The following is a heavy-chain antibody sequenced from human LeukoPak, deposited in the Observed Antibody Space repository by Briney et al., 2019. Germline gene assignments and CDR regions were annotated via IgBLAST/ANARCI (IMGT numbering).Heavy chain of an antibody. Sequence: SETLSLTCAVSGGSISSSSYYWGWIRQPPGKGLEWIGSIYYSGSTHYNPSLKSRVTISVDTSKNQFSLKLSSVTAADTAVYYCARPDMITFGGVIIRWGQGTLVTVSS. D-gene: IGHD3-16*02. J-gene: IGHJ4*02. CDR2: IYYSGST. CDR1: GGSISSSSYY. CDR3: ARPDMITFGGVIIR. V-gene: IGHV4-39*01.